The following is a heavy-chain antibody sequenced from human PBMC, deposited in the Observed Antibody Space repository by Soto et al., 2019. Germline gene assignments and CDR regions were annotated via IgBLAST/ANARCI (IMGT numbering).Heavy chain of an antibody. D-gene: IGHD2-8*02. CDR2: ISYGGTT. J-gene: IGHJ4*02. CDR1: GGSVSSSSFY. CDR3: ARHRLDTETSATTLYT. V-gene: IGHV4-39*01. Sequence: SETLSLTCTVSGGSVSSSSFYWGWVRQPPAKGLEWIGSISYGGTTYYIPSLKSRVTMSVDTSTNQLSLNLNSVTAADTALYFCARHRLDTETSATTLYTWGQEALVTFSS.